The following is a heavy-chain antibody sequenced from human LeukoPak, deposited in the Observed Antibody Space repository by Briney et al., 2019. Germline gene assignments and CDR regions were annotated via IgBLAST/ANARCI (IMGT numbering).Heavy chain of an antibody. D-gene: IGHD3-10*01. CDR3: ARVIYYYGSGELLSRRRQRGRRKEFDY. J-gene: IGHJ4*02. CDR1: GGSFSGYY. V-gene: IGHV4-34*01. Sequence: KTSETLFLTCAVYGGSFSGYYWSWIRQPPGKGLEWIGEINHSGSTNYNPSLKSRVTISVDTSKNQFSLKLSSVTAADTAVYYCARVIYYYGSGELLSRRRQRGRRKEFDYWGQGTLVTVSS. CDR2: INHSGST.